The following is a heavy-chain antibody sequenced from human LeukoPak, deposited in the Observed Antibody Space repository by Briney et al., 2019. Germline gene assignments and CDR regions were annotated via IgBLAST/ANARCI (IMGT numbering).Heavy chain of an antibody. D-gene: IGHD6-19*01. CDR2: ISWNSGSI. Sequence: GGSLRLSCAASGFTFDDYAMHWVRQAPGKGLEWVSGISWNSGSIGYADSVKGRFTISRDNAKNSLYLQMNSQRAEDTALYYCAKSRSDSSGFDYWGQGTLVTVSS. V-gene: IGHV3-9*01. CDR3: AKSRSDSSGFDY. J-gene: IGHJ4*02. CDR1: GFTFDDYA.